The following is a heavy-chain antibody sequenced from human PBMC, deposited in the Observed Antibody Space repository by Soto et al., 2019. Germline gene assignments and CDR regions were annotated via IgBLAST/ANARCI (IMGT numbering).Heavy chain of an antibody. CDR3: ARDGGRHSGGIDY. CDR2: IIPIFGTA. D-gene: IGHD1-26*01. CDR1: GVTFSSYS. V-gene: IGHV1-69*01. Sequence: QVQLVQSGAEVKKPGCSVKVSCKASGVTFSSYSINWVRQAPGQGLEWMGEIIPIFGTANYAQKFQGRVTITADESTSTAYMELSSLRSEDTDVYSCARDGGRHSGGIDYWGQGTLVTVSS. J-gene: IGHJ4*02.